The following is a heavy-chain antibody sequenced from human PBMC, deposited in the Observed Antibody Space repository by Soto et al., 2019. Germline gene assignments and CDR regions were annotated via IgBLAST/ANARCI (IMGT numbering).Heavy chain of an antibody. CDR1: GFTFSSYG. CDR3: AKDRWTYYYDSSGLDY. J-gene: IGHJ4*02. CDR2: ISYDGSNK. V-gene: IGHV3-30*18. Sequence: GGSLRLSCAASGFTFSSYGMHWVRQAPGKGLEWVAVISYDGSNKYYADSVKGRFTISRDNSKNTLYLQMNSLRAEDTAVYYCAKDRWTYYYDSSGLDYWGQGTLVTVSS. D-gene: IGHD3-22*01.